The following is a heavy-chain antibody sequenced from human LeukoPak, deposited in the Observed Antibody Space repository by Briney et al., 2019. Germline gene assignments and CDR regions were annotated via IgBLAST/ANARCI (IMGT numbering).Heavy chain of an antibody. CDR3: ASIYGSGNDFDY. CDR2: INPNSSGT. V-gene: IGHV1-2*02. CDR1: GYTFTGYY. Sequence: ASVKVSCKASGYTFTGYYMHWVRQAPGQGLEWMGWINPNSSGTNYAQKFQGRVTMTRDTSISTAYMELSRLRSDDTAVYYCASIYGSGNDFDYWGQGTLVTVSS. J-gene: IGHJ4*02. D-gene: IGHD3-10*01.